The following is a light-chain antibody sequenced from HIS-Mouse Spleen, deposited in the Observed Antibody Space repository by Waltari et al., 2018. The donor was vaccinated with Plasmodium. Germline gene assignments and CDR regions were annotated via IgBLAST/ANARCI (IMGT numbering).Light chain of an antibody. CDR1: QGISSY. V-gene: IGKV1-9*01. CDR3: QQLNSYPSFT. J-gene: IGKJ5*01. Sequence: DIQLTQSPSFLSASVGDRVTITCRASQGISSYLAWYQQKPGKAPKLLIYAASTLQSGVPSRFSGSGSGTEFTLIISSLQPEDFATYYCQQLNSYPSFTFGQGTRLEIK. CDR2: AAS.